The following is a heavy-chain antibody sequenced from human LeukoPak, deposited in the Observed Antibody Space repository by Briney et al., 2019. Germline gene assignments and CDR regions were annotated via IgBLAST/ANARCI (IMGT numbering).Heavy chain of an antibody. J-gene: IGHJ4*02. V-gene: IGHV3-23*01. CDR3: AKRGVVIRVFLVGFHKEAYYFDS. CDR1: GITLSNYG. CDR2: ISGSGGTT. Sequence: GGSLRLSCAVSGITLSNYGMSWVRQAPGKGLEWVAGISGSGGTTNYADSVKGRITISRDNPKNTLYLQMNSLRAEDTAVYFCAKRGVVIRVFLVGFHKEAYYFDSWGQGALVTVSS. D-gene: IGHD3-10*01.